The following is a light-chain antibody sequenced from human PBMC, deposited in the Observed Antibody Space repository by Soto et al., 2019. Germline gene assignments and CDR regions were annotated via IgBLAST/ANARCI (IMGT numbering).Light chain of an antibody. CDR1: SSDVGDYNY. CDR3: SSYKSSSTLWV. V-gene: IGLV2-14*01. Sequence: QSALTQPASVSASPGQSITISCTGTSSDVGDYNYVSWYQQVPGKAPKLMIYEVTNRPSGVSDRFSGSKSGNTASLTISGLQAEDEADYYCSSYKSSSTLWVFGGGTKLTVL. J-gene: IGLJ3*02. CDR2: EVT.